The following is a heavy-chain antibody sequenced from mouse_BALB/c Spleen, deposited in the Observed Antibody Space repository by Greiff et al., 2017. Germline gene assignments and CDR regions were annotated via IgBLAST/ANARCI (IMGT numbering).Heavy chain of an antibody. Sequence: VQLKESGPELEKPGASVKISCKASGYSFTGYNMNWVKQSNGKSLEWIGNIDPYYGGTSYNQKFKGKATLTVDKSSSTAYMQLKSLTSEDSAVYYCAYYRYDSYAMDYWGQGTSVTVSS. CDR3: AYYRYDSYAMDY. J-gene: IGHJ4*01. CDR2: IDPYYGGT. CDR1: GYSFTGYN. V-gene: IGHV1-39*01. D-gene: IGHD2-14*01.